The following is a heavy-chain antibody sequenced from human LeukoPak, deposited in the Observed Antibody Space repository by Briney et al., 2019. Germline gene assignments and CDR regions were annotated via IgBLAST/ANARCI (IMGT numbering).Heavy chain of an antibody. J-gene: IGHJ4*02. CDR1: GGTFSSYA. CDR3: ARSLSIAVAGAFDY. Sequence: ASVKVSCKASGGTFSSYAISWVRQAPGQGLEWMGWISAYNGNTNYAQKLQGRVTMTTDTSTSTAYMELRSLRSDDTAVYYCARSLSIAVAGAFDYWGQGTLVTVSS. CDR2: ISAYNGNT. V-gene: IGHV1-18*01. D-gene: IGHD6-19*01.